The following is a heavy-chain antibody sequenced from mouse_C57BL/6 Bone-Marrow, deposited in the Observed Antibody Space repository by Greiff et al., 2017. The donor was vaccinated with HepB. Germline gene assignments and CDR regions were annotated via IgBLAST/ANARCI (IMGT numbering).Heavy chain of an antibody. CDR1: GYTFTSYW. J-gene: IGHJ3*01. D-gene: IGHD1-1*01. Sequence: QVQLQQPGAELVKPGASVKLSCKASGYTFTSYWMHWVKQRPGQGLEWIGMIHPNSGSTNYNEKFKSKATLTVDKSSSTAYMQLSSLTSEDSAVYYCARECYYYCSSPWVAYWGQGTLVTVSA. CDR3: ARECYYYCSSPWVAY. V-gene: IGHV1-64*01. CDR2: IHPNSGST.